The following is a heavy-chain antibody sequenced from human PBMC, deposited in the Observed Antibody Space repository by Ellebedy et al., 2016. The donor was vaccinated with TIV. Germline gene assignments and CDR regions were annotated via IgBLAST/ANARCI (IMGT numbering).Heavy chain of an antibody. J-gene: IGHJ4*02. Sequence: GESLKISCAASGFTFSDYYMSWIRQAPGKGLEWVSYISSSGSTIYYADSVKGRFTISRDNAKNSLYLQMNGLRAEDTAVYYCARVYGDYWIGFRYFDYWGQGTLVTVSS. CDR1: GFTFSDYY. V-gene: IGHV3-11*01. CDR3: ARVYGDYWIGFRYFDY. D-gene: IGHD4-17*01. CDR2: ISSSGSTI.